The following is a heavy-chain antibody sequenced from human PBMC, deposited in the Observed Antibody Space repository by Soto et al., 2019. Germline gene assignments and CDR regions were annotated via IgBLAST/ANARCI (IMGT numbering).Heavy chain of an antibody. CDR3: AMVGRVAARTFEY. V-gene: IGHV4-59*01. Sequence: SETLSLTCTVSGGSISPFYCSWVRQPPGKGLEWLGYLYYSGNTNYNPSLKCRVTISVDASKNQVSLRLTPVTAADKGVYYCAMVGRVAARTFEYWGRGTVVSVSS. J-gene: IGHJ4*02. D-gene: IGHD2-15*01. CDR1: GGSISPFY. CDR2: LYYSGNT.